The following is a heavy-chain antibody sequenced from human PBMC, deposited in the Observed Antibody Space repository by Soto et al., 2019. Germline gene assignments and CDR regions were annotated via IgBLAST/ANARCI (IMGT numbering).Heavy chain of an antibody. J-gene: IGHJ5*02. CDR3: AKGSRMITFGGVIVGWFDP. Sequence: EVQLLESGGGLVQPGGSLRLSCAASGFTFSSYAMSWVRQAPGKGLEWVSAISGSGGSTYYADSVKGRFTISRDNSKNTLYLQMNSLRAEDTAVYYCAKGSRMITFGGVIVGWFDPWGQGTLVTVSS. D-gene: IGHD3-16*02. CDR1: GFTFSSYA. V-gene: IGHV3-23*01. CDR2: ISGSGGST.